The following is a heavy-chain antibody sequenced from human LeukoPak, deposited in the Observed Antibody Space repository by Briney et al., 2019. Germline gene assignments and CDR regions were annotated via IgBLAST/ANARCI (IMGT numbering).Heavy chain of an antibody. Sequence: ASVTVSCKASGFTFTSSAVQWVRQARGQRLEWIGWIVVGSGNTNYAQKFQERVTITRDMSTSLVYMELSSLRSEDTAVYYCAAEAAYYYDSRDALDVWGQGTMVTVSS. CDR2: IVVGSGNT. D-gene: IGHD3-22*01. V-gene: IGHV1-58*01. CDR3: AAEAAYYYDSRDALDV. CDR1: GFTFTSSA. J-gene: IGHJ3*01.